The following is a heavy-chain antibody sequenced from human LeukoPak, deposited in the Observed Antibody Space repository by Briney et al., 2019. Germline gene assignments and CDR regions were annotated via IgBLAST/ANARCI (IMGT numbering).Heavy chain of an antibody. Sequence: SETLSLTCTVSGGSISSSSYYWGWIRQPPGKGLEWIGSIYYSGSTYYNPSLKSRVTISVDTSKNQFSLELSSVTAADTAVYYCARRYSSSSPLDYWGQGTLVTVSS. CDR2: IYYSGST. CDR3: ARRYSSSSPLDY. D-gene: IGHD6-6*01. CDR1: GGSISSSSYY. V-gene: IGHV4-39*01. J-gene: IGHJ4*02.